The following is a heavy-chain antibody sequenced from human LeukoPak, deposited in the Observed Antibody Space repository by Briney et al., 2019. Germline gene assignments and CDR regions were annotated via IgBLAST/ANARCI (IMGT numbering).Heavy chain of an antibody. D-gene: IGHD4-11*01. V-gene: IGHV3-30-3*01. J-gene: IGHJ5*02. Sequence: TGGSLRLSCAASGFTFSSYAMHWVRQAPGKGLEWVAVISYDGSNKYYADSVKGRFTISRDNSKNTLYLQMNSLRAEDTAVYYCARGGQYSNYGWFDPWGQGTLVTVSS. CDR3: ARGGQYSNYGWFDP. CDR2: ISYDGSNK. CDR1: GFTFSSYA.